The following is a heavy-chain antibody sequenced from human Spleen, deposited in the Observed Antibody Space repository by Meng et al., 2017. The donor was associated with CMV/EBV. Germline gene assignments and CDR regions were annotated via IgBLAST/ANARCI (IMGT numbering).Heavy chain of an antibody. Sequence: SETLSLTCNVSGASIISADSYWGWIRRPPGKGLEWIGIIFYTENTYYNPSLKSRVTISVDTSKNQFALKVMSVTAADTAVYYCARLTMIRGVMINKYYFDYWGQGALVTVSS. J-gene: IGHJ4*02. CDR1: GASIISADSY. CDR3: ARLTMIRGVMINKYYFDY. V-gene: IGHV4-39*06. CDR2: IFYTENT. D-gene: IGHD3-10*01.